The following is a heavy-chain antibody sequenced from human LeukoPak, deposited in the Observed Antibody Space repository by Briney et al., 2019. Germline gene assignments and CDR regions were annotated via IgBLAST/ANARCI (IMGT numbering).Heavy chain of an antibody. CDR1: GFTFSSYW. CDR2: IDTDGSDT. Sequence: GGSLRLSCAASGFTFSSYWMHWVRQAPGKGLVWVSRIDTDGSDTTYADSVKGRFTISRDNAKNTLYLQLNSLRGEDTAVYYCVAGSGWRFDYWGQGTLVTVSS. J-gene: IGHJ4*02. D-gene: IGHD6-19*01. V-gene: IGHV3-74*01. CDR3: VAGSGWRFDY.